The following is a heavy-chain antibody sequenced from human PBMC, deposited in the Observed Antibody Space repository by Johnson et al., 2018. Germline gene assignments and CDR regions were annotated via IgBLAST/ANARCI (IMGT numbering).Heavy chain of an antibody. CDR1: GFTFTSYA. V-gene: IGHV3-23*01. CDR3: AKAPGWYYAQWDAFDM. Sequence: EVQLLESGGGLVQXGGSLRLSCAASGFTFTSYAMSWVRQTPGKGLEWVPAISVSGGSTYYADSVKGRVTISRDNSKNTLYLQMNSLRAEDTAVYYCAKAPGWYYAQWDAFDMWGQGTMVTVSS. J-gene: IGHJ3*02. CDR2: ISVSGGST. D-gene: IGHD3-3*01.